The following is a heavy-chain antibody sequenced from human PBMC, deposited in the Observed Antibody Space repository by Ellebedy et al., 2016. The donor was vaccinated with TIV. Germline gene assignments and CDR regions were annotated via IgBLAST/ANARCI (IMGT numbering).Heavy chain of an antibody. CDR1: GFTFSDHA. CDR2: ITAGGGSI. V-gene: IGHV3-23*01. CDR3: VKLDSSGFYYGRLDY. D-gene: IGHD3-22*01. J-gene: IGHJ4*02. Sequence: GGSLRLSCAASGFTFSDHAMTWVRHTPGKGLEWVSGITAGGGSIHYVDSVKGRFTISRDNSKKTLYMQMNSLRAEDTAVYYCVKLDSSGFYYGRLDYWGQGTLVTVSS.